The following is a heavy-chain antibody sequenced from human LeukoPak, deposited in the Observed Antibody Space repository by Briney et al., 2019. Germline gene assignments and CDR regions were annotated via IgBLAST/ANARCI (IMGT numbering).Heavy chain of an antibody. Sequence: PGGSLRLSCAASGFTFTSYTFHWVRQAPGKGLEWVSVISHDGSNTYNADSVKGRFTFSRDNSKNTLYLQMNSLRAEDTAVYYCARDVDYGGQLDNWGQGTLVTVSS. J-gene: IGHJ4*02. CDR3: ARDVDYGGQLDN. CDR2: ISHDGSNT. V-gene: IGHV3-30-3*01. D-gene: IGHD4-23*01. CDR1: GFTFTSYT.